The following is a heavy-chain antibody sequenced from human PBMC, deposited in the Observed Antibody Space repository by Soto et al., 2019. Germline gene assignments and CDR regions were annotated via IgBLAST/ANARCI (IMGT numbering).Heavy chain of an antibody. V-gene: IGHV3-53*01. J-gene: IGHJ4*02. Sequence: EVQLVESGGGLIQPGGSLRLSCAASGFTVSSNYMSWVRQAPGKGLEWVSVIYSGGSTYYADSVKGRFTISRDNSKNTLYLQMNSLRAEDTAVYYCARDPYGSGWYRGGVGYWGQGTLVTVSS. CDR2: IYSGGST. CDR1: GFTVSSNY. D-gene: IGHD6-19*01. CDR3: ARDPYGSGWYRGGVGY.